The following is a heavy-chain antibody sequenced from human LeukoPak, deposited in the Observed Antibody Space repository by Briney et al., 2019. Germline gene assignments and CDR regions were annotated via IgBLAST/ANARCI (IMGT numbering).Heavy chain of an antibody. J-gene: IGHJ4*02. D-gene: IGHD5-12*01. V-gene: IGHV3-33*01. CDR2: IWYDGGNK. CDR1: GFTFSSYG. CDR3: ARDSGYPLHYFDY. Sequence: GGSLRLSCAASGFTFSSYGMHWVRQAPGKGLEWVAVIWYDGGNKYYADSVKGRFTISRDNSKNTLYLQMNSLRAEDTAVYYCARDSGYPLHYFDYWGQGTLVTVSS.